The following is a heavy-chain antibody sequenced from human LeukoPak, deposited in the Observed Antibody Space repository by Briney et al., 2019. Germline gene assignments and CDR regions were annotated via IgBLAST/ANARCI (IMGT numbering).Heavy chain of an antibody. CDR3: ARLLYSSSNWFDP. J-gene: IGHJ5*02. CDR2: IYYSGST. Sequence: SETLSLTCTVSGGSISSSSYYWGWIRQPPGKGLEWIGSIYYSGSTYYNPSLKSRVTISVGTSKNQFSLKLSSVTAADTAVYYCARLLYSSSNWFDPWGQGTLVTVSS. D-gene: IGHD6-19*01. V-gene: IGHV4-39*01. CDR1: GGSISSSSYY.